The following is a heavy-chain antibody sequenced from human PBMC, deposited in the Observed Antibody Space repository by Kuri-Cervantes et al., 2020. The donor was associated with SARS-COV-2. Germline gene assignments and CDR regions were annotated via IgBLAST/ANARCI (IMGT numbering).Heavy chain of an antibody. Sequence: ASVKVSCKVSGYTLTELSMHWVRQAPGKGLEWMGGIIPIFGIANYAQKFQGRVTMTTDTSTSTAYMELRSLRSDDTAVYYCARETGWYMDVWGKGTTVTVSS. V-gene: IGHV1-24*01. CDR2: IIPIFGIA. D-gene: IGHD1-1*01. J-gene: IGHJ6*03. CDR3: ARETGWYMDV. CDR1: GYTLTELS.